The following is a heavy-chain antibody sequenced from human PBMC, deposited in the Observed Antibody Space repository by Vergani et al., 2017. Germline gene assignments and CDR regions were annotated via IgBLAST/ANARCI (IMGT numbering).Heavy chain of an antibody. CDR1: GYTFTSYA. Sequence: QVQLVQSGAEVKKPGASVKVSCKASGYTFTSYAMHWVCQAPGQRLEWMGWINAGNGNTKYSQKFQGRVTITRDTSASTAYMELSSLRSEDTAVYYCARGGVGSFYWYFDLWGRGTLVTVSS. V-gene: IGHV1-3*01. CDR3: ARGGVGSFYWYFDL. J-gene: IGHJ2*01. CDR2: INAGNGNT. D-gene: IGHD1-14*01.